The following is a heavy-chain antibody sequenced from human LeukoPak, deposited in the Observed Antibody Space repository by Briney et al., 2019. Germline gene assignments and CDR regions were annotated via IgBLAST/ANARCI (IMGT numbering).Heavy chain of an antibody. Sequence: GGSLTLSCAASGFTFSSYAMNWVRQAQGPGQELVSGISGCCGSTYYADSAQGRFTSSSDNSKNTQYLQMNSLRAEDTAVYYCAKGPPVVVTSCGRWGQGTLVTV. J-gene: IGHJ4*02. D-gene: IGHD2-21*02. V-gene: IGHV3-23*01. CDR1: GFTFSSYA. CDR3: AKGPPVVVTSCGR. CDR2: ISGCCGST.